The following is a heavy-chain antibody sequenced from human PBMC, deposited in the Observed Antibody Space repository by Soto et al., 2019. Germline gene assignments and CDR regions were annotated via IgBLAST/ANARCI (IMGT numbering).Heavy chain of an antibody. Sequence: GGSLRLSCAASGFTFDDYAMHWVRQAPGKGLEWVSGISWNSGSIGYADSVKGRFTISRDNAKNSLYLQMNSLRAEDTALYYCAKDIMPGDYEDYYYMDVWGKGTTVTVSS. CDR2: ISWNSGSI. D-gene: IGHD4-17*01. J-gene: IGHJ6*03. CDR1: GFTFDDYA. V-gene: IGHV3-9*01. CDR3: AKDIMPGDYEDYYYMDV.